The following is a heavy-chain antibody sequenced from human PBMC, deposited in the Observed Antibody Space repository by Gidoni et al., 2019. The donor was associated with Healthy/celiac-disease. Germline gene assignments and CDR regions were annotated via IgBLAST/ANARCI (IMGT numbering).Heavy chain of an antibody. CDR1: GFTFSSYA. CDR2: ISGSGGST. J-gene: IGHJ6*02. D-gene: IGHD4-17*01. CDR3: AKAGTVTTPYYYYGMDV. Sequence: EVQLLESGGGLVQPGGSLRLSCAASGFTFSSYAMSWVRQAPGKGLEWVSAISGSGGSTYYADAVKGRFTISRDNSKNTLYLQMNSLRAEDTAVYYCAKAGTVTTPYYYYGMDVWGQGTTVTVSS. V-gene: IGHV3-23*01.